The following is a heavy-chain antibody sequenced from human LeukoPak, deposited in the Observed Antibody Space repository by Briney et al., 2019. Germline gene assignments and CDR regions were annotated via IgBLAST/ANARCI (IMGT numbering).Heavy chain of an antibody. V-gene: IGHV4-39*01. CDR3: ARLGLSYYYDSSGYYSTHFDY. D-gene: IGHD3-22*01. CDR2: IYYSGST. J-gene: IGHJ4*02. CDR1: GGSISSSSYY. Sequence: SETLSLTCTVSGGSISSSSYYWGWIRQPPGKGLEWIGSIYYSGSTYCSPSLKSRVTISVDTSKNQFSLKLSSVTAADTAVYYCARLGLSYYYDSSGYYSTHFDYWGQGTLVTVSS.